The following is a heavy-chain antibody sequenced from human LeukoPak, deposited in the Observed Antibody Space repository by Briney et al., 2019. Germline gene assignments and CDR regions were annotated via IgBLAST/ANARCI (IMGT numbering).Heavy chain of an antibody. D-gene: IGHD6-13*01. CDR2: ISWNSDSI. Sequence: PGGSLRLSCAASGFTFDDYAMHWVRQAPGKGLEWVSGISWNSDSIGYADSVEGRFTISRDNAKNSLYLQMNSLRAEDTAVYYCARAGGAAAGTGYYYYMDVWGKGTTVTVSS. CDR1: GFTFDDYA. CDR3: ARAGGAAAGTGYYYYMDV. J-gene: IGHJ6*03. V-gene: IGHV3-9*01.